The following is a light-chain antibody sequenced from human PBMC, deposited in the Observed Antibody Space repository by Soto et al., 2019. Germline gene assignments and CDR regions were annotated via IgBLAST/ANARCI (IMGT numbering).Light chain of an antibody. J-gene: IGKJ1*01. Sequence: IHMTQFPSTLSDPLGDSVTITCRASQTISSWLAWYQQKPGKAPKLLIYDASSLESGVPSRFSGRGSGTQFTLTISSLQPDEFATYDCQPYNSFSWTFGPGTKWRS. CDR1: QTISSW. CDR3: QPYNSFSWT. V-gene: IGKV1-5*01. CDR2: DAS.